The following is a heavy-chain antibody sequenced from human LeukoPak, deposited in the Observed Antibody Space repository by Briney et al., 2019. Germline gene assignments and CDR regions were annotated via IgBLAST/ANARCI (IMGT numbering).Heavy chain of an antibody. D-gene: IGHD6-6*01. CDR3: ARAYSSSSPFDY. CDR2: INPNSGGT. J-gene: IGHJ4*02. V-gene: IGHV1-2*02. Sequence: GASVKVSCKASGYTFTGYYMHWVQQAPGQGLEWMGWINPNSGGTNYAQKFQGRVTMTRDTSISTAYMELSRLRSDDTAVYYCARAYSSSSPFDYWGQGTLVTVSS. CDR1: GYTFTGYY.